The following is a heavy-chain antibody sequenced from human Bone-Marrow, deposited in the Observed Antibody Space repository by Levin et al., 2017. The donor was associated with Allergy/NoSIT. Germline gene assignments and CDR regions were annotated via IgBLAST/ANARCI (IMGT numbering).Heavy chain of an antibody. J-gene: IGHJ3*02. CDR1: GFTFSRCW. CDR3: VKTGLFYIGGALLDAFDI. D-gene: IGHD6-25*01. V-gene: IGHV3-7*02. Sequence: PGGSLRLSCAASGFTFSRCWMNWVRQAPGRGLEWVANIKEDGSEVYYVDSVRGRFTISRDNAKNTVDLQMNSLRAEDAAVYYCVKTGLFYIGGALLDAFDIWGQGTTVTVSS. CDR2: IKEDGSEV.